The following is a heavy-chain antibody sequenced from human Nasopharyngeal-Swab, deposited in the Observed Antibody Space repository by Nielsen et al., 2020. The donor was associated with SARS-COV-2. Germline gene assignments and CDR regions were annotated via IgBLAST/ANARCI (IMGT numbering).Heavy chain of an antibody. J-gene: IGHJ4*02. V-gene: IGHV3-15*01. CDR1: GFIFSNAW. D-gene: IGHD1-26*01. CDR2: IKSKTDGGTT. Sequence: GESLKISCAASGFIFSNAWMSWVRQAPGKGLEWVGRIKSKTDGGTTDYAAPGKGRFTISRDDSKNTLYLQMNSLKTEDTAVYYCTTIVGANGGDDYWGQGTLVTVSS. CDR3: TTIVGANGGDDY.